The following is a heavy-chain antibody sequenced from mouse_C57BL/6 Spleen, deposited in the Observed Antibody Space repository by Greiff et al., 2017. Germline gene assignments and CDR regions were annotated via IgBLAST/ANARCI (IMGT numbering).Heavy chain of an antibody. J-gene: IGHJ1*03. CDR2: ISSGSSTI. CDR3: ATNYYGSSYWYFDV. CDR1: GFTFSDYG. V-gene: IGHV5-17*01. D-gene: IGHD1-1*01. Sequence: EVQLVESGGGLVKPGGSLKLSCAASGFTFSDYGMHWVRQALEKGLEWVAYISSGSSTIYYADTVKGRFTISRDNAKNTLFLKMTSLRSEDTAMYYCATNYYGSSYWYFDVWGTGTTVTVSS.